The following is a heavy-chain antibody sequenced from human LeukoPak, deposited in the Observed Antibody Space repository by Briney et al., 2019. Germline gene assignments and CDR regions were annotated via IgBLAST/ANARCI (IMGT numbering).Heavy chain of an antibody. V-gene: IGHV4-59*01. Sequence: PSETLSLTCTVSGGSISSYYWSWIRQPPGKGLEWIGYIYYSGSTNYNPSLKSRVTISVDTSKNQFSLKLSSVTAADTAVYYCARAPPTRGWFDPWGQGTLVTVSS. CDR2: IYYSGST. CDR1: GGSISSYY. J-gene: IGHJ5*02. CDR3: ARAPPTRGWFDP. D-gene: IGHD5-12*01.